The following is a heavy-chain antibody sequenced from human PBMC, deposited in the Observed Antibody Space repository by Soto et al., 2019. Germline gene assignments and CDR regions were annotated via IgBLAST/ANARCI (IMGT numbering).Heavy chain of an antibody. V-gene: IGHV3-30*03. Sequence: QVQLVESGGGVVQPGRSLRLSCAASGFPFSSYGMHWVRQAPGTGLDWVALISYDGTNQYYADSVKGRFTVSRDNSKNTLYLHMSSLRAEDTAVYYWAGGQYYFDYCGQGTLVSVSS. CDR3: AGGQYYFDY. J-gene: IGHJ4*02. D-gene: IGHD2-15*01. CDR1: GFPFSSYG. CDR2: ISYDGTNQ.